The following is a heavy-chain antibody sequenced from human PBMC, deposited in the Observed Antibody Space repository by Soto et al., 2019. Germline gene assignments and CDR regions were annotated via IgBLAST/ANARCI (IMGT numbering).Heavy chain of an antibody. CDR3: GKHLFWDF. J-gene: IGHJ6*04. V-gene: IGHV4-59*08. Sequence: SETLSLTCSVSGDSISNYYWNWIRQPPGKGLEWIGYFSYTGTTNYNPSLKSRVTISADTSKNQFFLKLSSVTAADTAVYYCGKHLFWDFGGKGTTVPVSA. CDR1: GDSISNYY. CDR2: FSYTGTT.